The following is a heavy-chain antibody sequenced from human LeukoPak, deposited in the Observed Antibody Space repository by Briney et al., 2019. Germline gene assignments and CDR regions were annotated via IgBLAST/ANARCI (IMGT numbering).Heavy chain of an antibody. V-gene: IGHV3-49*04. CDR2: IRSKAYGGTT. Sequence: PGGSLRLSCTASGFTFGDYAMSWVRQAPGKGLEWVGFIRSKAYGGTTEYAASVKGRFTISRDDSKSIAYLQMNSLKTEDTAVYYCTRDVPLTEFPDYDILTGHDAFDIWGQGTMVTVSS. D-gene: IGHD3-9*01. J-gene: IGHJ3*02. CDR3: TRDVPLTEFPDYDILTGHDAFDI. CDR1: GFTFGDYA.